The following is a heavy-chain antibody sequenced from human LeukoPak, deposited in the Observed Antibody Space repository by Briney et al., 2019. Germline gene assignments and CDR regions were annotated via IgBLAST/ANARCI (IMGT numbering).Heavy chain of an antibody. CDR1: GYTFTSYY. V-gene: IGHV1-69*13. D-gene: IGHD2-2*01. CDR2: IIPIFGTA. Sequence: GASVKVSCKASGYTFTSYYMHWVRQAPGQGLEWMGGIIPIFGTANYAQKFQGRVTITADESTSTAYMELSSLRSEDTAVYYCARGTPYCSSTSCPYDAFDIWGQGTMVTVSS. CDR3: ARGTPYCSSTSCPYDAFDI. J-gene: IGHJ3*02.